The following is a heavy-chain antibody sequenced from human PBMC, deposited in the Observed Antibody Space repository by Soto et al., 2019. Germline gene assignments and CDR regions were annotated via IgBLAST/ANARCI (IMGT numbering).Heavy chain of an antibody. V-gene: IGHV6-1*01. J-gene: IGHJ4*02. CDR1: GDSVTGNTAG. CDR3: ARVRGTAGKRYFDY. Sequence: PSQTLSLTCVISGDSVTGNTAGWNWIRQSPSRGFEWLGRTYYRSKWYYDYAGSVKGRMTINPDTSRNQFSLKLDSVTPADTAVYYCARVRGTAGKRYFDYWGPGTLVTVSS. D-gene: IGHD6-13*01. CDR2: TYYRSKWYY.